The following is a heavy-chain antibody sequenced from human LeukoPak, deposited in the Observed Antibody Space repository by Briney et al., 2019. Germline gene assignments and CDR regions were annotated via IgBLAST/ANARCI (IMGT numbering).Heavy chain of an antibody. CDR1: GFSFRDYT. CDR3: ATRGGSGWYEG. V-gene: IGHV3-21*01. Sequence: GGSLRLSCAASGFSFRDYTMNWVRQAPGKGLEWVASISSSSSYIYFANSVRGRFTISRDNGKKSLYLQMNSLRAEDTAVYYCATRGGSGWYEGWGQGTLVTVSS. CDR2: ISSSSSYI. D-gene: IGHD6-19*01. J-gene: IGHJ4*02.